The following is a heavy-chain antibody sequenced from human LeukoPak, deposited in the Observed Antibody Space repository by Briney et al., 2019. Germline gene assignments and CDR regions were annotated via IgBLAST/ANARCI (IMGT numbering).Heavy chain of an antibody. CDR1: GGSISSYY. J-gene: IGHJ4*02. D-gene: IGHD3-16*02. CDR2: INHSGST. Sequence: PSETLSLTCTVSGGSISSYYWSWIRQPPGKGLEWIGEINHSGSTNYNPSLKSRVTISVDTSKNQFSLKLSSVTAADTAVYYCARRRTLYDYVWGSYRYTGLDYWGQGTLVTVSS. V-gene: IGHV4-34*01. CDR3: ARRRTLYDYVWGSYRYTGLDY.